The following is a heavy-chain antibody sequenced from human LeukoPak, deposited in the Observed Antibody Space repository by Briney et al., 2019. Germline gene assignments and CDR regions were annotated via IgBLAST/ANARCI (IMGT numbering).Heavy chain of an antibody. CDR1: GGSISSYY. CDR3: ARDQYYYGSGSYYPT. J-gene: IGHJ5*02. D-gene: IGHD3-10*01. Sequence: SETLSLTCTVSGGSISSYYWSWIRQPAGKGLEWIGRIYTSGSTNYNPSLKSRVTMSVDTSKNQFSLKLSSVTAADTAVYYCARDQYYYGSGSYYPTWGQGTLVTVSS. CDR2: IYTSGST. V-gene: IGHV4-4*07.